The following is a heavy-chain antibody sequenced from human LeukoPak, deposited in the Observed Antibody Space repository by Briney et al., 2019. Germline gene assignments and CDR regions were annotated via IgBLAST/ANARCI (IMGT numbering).Heavy chain of an antibody. CDR1: GGSISSSNW. CDR2: IYHSGST. J-gene: IGHJ4*02. CDR3: ASSSFWSGYFDY. Sequence: SGTLSLTCAVSGGSISSSNWWSWVRQPPGKGLEWIGEIYHSGSTNYNPSLKSRVTISVDTSKNQFSLKLSSVTAADTAVYYCASSSFWSGYFDYWGQGTLVTVSS. D-gene: IGHD3-3*01. V-gene: IGHV4-4*02.